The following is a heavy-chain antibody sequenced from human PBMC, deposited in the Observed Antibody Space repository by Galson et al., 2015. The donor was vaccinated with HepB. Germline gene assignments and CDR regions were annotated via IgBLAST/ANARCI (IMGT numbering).Heavy chain of an antibody. CDR1: GGTFSSYA. CDR2: IIPILGIA. V-gene: IGHV1-69*04. J-gene: IGHJ4*02. CDR3: AVRYCSGASCYSGGDY. Sequence: SVKVSCKASGGTFSSYAINWVRQAPGQGLEWMGRIIPILGIANYVQKFQGRVTITADKSTSTAYMELSSLRSEDTAVYYCAVRYCSGASCYSGGDYWGQGTLVTVSS. D-gene: IGHD2-15*01.